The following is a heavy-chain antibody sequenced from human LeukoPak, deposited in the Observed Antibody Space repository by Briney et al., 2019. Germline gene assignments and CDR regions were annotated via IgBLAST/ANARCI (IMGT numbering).Heavy chain of an antibody. Sequence: GGSLRLSCAASGFTFKSYWMDWLRQAPGKGLDWVANIKHDGSEKYYLDSGNGRFTISRDNAKNSLYLQMNSLRAEDTAVYYCAKLVVITATQRYFDLWGRGTLVTDSS. CDR1: GFTFKSYW. V-gene: IGHV3-7*03. J-gene: IGHJ2*01. D-gene: IGHD2-15*01. CDR2: IKHDGSEK. CDR3: AKLVVITATQRYFDL.